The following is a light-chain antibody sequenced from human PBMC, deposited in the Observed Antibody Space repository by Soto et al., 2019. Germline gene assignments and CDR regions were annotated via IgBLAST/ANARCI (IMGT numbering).Light chain of an antibody. CDR1: QTISSW. Sequence: DIQMTQSASTLSGSFGDRVTITWRASQTISSWLAWYQQKPGKAPKLLIYKASTLKSGVPSRFSGSGYGTEFNLTISSLQPDDFATYYCQHYNSYSEAFGQGTKVDIK. CDR2: KAS. J-gene: IGKJ1*01. CDR3: QHYNSYSEA. V-gene: IGKV1-5*03.